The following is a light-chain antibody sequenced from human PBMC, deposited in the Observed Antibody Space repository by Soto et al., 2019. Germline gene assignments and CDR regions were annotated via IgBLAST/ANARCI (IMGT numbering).Light chain of an antibody. Sequence: EVVMTQSPATLSVSPGERGTLSCRASQSVGSLVAWYQQKIGQAPRLLIYGASTRATGIAARFTGSGSGAEFTLTISTLQTEDFAVYYCQQYNNWPITSGPGTRLEIK. J-gene: IGKJ5*01. CDR2: GAS. CDR1: QSVGSL. V-gene: IGKV3-15*01. CDR3: QQYNNWPIT.